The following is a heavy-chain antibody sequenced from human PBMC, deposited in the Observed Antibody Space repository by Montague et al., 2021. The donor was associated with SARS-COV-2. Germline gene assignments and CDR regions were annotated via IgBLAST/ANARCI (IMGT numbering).Heavy chain of an antibody. CDR2: ISYDGSNK. D-gene: IGHD2-2*01. J-gene: IGHJ3*02. CDR3: ASEDIVVVMGAFDI. V-gene: IGHV3-30*04. Sequence: SLRLSCAASGFTSSSYAMHWVRQAPGKGLEWVAVISYDGSNKYYADSVKGRFTISRDDSKNTLYLQMNSLRAEDTAVYYCASEDIVVVMGAFDIWGQGTMVTVSS. CDR1: GFTSSSYA.